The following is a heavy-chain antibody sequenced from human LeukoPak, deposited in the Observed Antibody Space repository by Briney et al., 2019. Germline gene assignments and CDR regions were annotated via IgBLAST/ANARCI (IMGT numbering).Heavy chain of an antibody. D-gene: IGHD6-19*01. J-gene: IGHJ1*01. Sequence: GSSVRVSCKASGYTFTRYYIHAVRQAAGQGLEWRGGLNPNSGATNVAQKFQGRVTITRDTSINTPYLEMNSLRSDDTAVYYCARDFQWLVPVESFQHWGQGSLVTVSS. CDR1: GYTFTRYY. V-gene: IGHV1-2*02. CDR2: LNPNSGAT. CDR3: ARDFQWLVPVESFQH.